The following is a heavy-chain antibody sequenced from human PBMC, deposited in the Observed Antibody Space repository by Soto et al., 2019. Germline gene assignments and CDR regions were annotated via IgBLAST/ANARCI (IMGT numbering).Heavy chain of an antibody. CDR1: GGSISSYY. D-gene: IGHD3-22*01. V-gene: IGHV4-59*08. CDR2: IYYSGST. Sequence: SQTLSLTCTVSGGSISSYYWSWIRQPPGKGLEWIGYIYYSGSTNYNPSLKSRVTISVDTSKNQFSLKLSSVTAADTAVYYCARHQDSSGYYNWFDPWGQGTLVTVSS. CDR3: ARHQDSSGYYNWFDP. J-gene: IGHJ5*02.